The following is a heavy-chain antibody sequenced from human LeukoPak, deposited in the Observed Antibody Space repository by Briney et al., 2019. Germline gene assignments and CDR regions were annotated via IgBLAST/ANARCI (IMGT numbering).Heavy chain of an antibody. J-gene: IGHJ4*02. CDR3: ARDRLVVVITTSHRFDY. Sequence: PGGSLRLSCAASGFTVSSNYMSWVRQAPGKGLEWVANIKQDGSEKYYVDSVKGRFTISRDNAKNSLYLQMSSLRAEDTAVYYCARDRLVVVITTSHRFDYWGQGTLVTVSS. CDR2: IKQDGSEK. V-gene: IGHV3-7*01. D-gene: IGHD3-22*01. CDR1: GFTVSSNY.